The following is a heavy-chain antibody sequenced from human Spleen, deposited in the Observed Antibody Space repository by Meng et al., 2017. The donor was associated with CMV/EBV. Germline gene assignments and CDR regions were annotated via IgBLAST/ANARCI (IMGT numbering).Heavy chain of an antibody. D-gene: IGHD3-3*01. CDR3: ARLFHTTLGTNYYYGMDV. V-gene: IGHV1-2*02. J-gene: IGHJ6*02. CDR2: INPNSGGT. Sequence: ASVKVSCKASGGIFSNYDIDWVRQAPGQGLEWMGWINPNSGGTIYAQKFEDRVTLTSDTSISTAYMELRRLRSDDTAVFFCARLFHTTLGTNYYYGMDVWGQGTTVTVSS. CDR1: GGIFSNYD.